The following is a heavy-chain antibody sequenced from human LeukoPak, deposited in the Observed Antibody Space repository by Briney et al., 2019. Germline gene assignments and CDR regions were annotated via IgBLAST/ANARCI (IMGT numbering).Heavy chain of an antibody. CDR3: AKGRIVATISSPDY. CDR2: IWYDGSNK. CDR1: GFTFSSYG. Sequence: PGRSLRLSCAASGFTFSSYGMHWVRQAPGKGLEWVAVIWYDGSNKYYADSVKGRFTISRDNSKNTLYLQMNGLRAEDTAVYYCAKGRIVATISSPDYWGQGTLVTVSS. J-gene: IGHJ4*02. D-gene: IGHD5-12*01. V-gene: IGHV3-33*06.